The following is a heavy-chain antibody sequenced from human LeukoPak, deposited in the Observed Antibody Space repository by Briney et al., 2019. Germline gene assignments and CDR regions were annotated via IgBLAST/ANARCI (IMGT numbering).Heavy chain of an antibody. Sequence: ASVKVSCKASGYTFTSYGISWVRQAPGQGLEWMGWISAYNGNTNYAQKFQGRVTITTDESTSTAYMELSSLRSEDTAVYYCARDPGITMVRGVITWGQGTLVTVSS. V-gene: IGHV1-18*01. D-gene: IGHD3-10*01. CDR3: ARDPGITMVRGVIT. CDR1: GYTFTSYG. J-gene: IGHJ4*02. CDR2: ISAYNGNT.